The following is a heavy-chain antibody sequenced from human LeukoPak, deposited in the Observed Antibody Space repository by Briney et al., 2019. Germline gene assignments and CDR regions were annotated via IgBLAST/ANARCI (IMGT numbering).Heavy chain of an antibody. D-gene: IGHD5-18*01. Sequence: PGGSLRLSCAASGFRFDNHWMTCVRQAPGKGLEWVANIKEDGNEKYYVDSAKGRFTISRDNAKNSLYLQMNSLRAEDTAVYYCARGAYSPFDYWGQGTLVTVSS. CDR2: IKEDGNEK. V-gene: IGHV3-7*01. CDR3: ARGAYSPFDY. J-gene: IGHJ4*02. CDR1: GFRFDNHW.